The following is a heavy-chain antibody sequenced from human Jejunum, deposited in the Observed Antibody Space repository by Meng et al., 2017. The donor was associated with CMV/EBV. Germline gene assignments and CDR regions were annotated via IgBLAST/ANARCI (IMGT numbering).Heavy chain of an antibody. Sequence: TFSSFAMTWVRQVPGKGLEWVSAISTHSSYISYADSVKGRFTISRDNAKNSLYLQMDSLRAEDTAVYYCASGFCGSTTCYREFDYWGQGTLVTVSS. V-gene: IGHV3-21*01. J-gene: IGHJ4*02. CDR1: TFSSFA. D-gene: IGHD2-2*01. CDR2: ISTHSSYI. CDR3: ASGFCGSTTCYREFDY.